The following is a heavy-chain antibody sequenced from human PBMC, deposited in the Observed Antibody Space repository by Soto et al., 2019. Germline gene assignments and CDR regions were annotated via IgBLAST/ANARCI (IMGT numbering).Heavy chain of an antibody. CDR1: GFTFSSYA. V-gene: IGHV3-30-3*01. Sequence: QVQLVESGGGVVQPGRSLRLSCAASGFTFSSYAMHWVRQAPGKGLEWVAVISYDGSNKYYADSVKGRFTIPRDNSKNTLYLQMNSLRAEDTAVYYCARGPAMVISFDYWGQGTLVTVSS. CDR2: ISYDGSNK. CDR3: ARGPAMVISFDY. J-gene: IGHJ4*02. D-gene: IGHD5-18*01.